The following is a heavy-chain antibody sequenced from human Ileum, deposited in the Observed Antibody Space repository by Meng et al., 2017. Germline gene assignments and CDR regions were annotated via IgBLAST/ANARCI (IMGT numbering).Heavy chain of an antibody. Sequence: SQIRELTRAISGDRFPPGFWSWIRQSPTRGLEGRGRTYYNSEWSYDYAPSVKSRITISPDTSKNQVSLQLNSVTPEDTAVYYCARRWYDGSGYWKDAFDVWGQGTMVNVSS. CDR3: ARRWYDGSGYWKDAFDV. D-gene: IGHD3-10*01. V-gene: IGHV6-1*01. CDR2: TYYNSEWSY. CDR1: GDRFPPGF. J-gene: IGHJ3*01.